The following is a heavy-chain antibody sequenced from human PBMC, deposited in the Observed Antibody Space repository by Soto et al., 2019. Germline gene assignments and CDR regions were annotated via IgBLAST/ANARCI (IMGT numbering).Heavy chain of an antibody. J-gene: IGHJ6*02. CDR2: IYYSGST. D-gene: IGHD2-2*01. CDR1: GGSISSYY. V-gene: IGHV4-59*01. CDR3: ARVPAAREYYGMDV. Sequence: SETLSLTCTVSGGSISSYYWSWIRQPPGKGLEWIGYIYYSGSTNYNPSLKSRVTISVDTSKNQFSLKLSSVTAADTAVYYCARVPAAREYYGMDVWGQGTTVTV.